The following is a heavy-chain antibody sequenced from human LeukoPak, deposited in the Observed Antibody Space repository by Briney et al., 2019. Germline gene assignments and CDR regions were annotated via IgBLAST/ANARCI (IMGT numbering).Heavy chain of an antibody. V-gene: IGHV3-30*18. J-gene: IGHJ4*02. Sequence: PGRSLRLSCAASGFTFSSCGMHWVRQAPGKGLEWAAVISYDGSNKYYADSVKGRFTISRDNSMNTLYLQMNSLRDEDTAVYYCAQAWRWLQLNYWGQGTLVTVSS. CDR3: AQAWRWLQLNY. CDR1: GFTFSSCG. D-gene: IGHD5-24*01. CDR2: ISYDGSNK.